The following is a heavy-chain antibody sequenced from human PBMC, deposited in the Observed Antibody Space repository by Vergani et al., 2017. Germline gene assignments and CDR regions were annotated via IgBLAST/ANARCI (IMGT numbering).Heavy chain of an antibody. J-gene: IGHJ3*01. Sequence: QVQLVQSGAEVKKPGSSVKVSCKASGGTFSSYAISWVRQAPGQGLEWMGRIIPILGIANYAQKFQGRVTITADKSTCTAYMELSSLRSEDTAVYYGAGGLLWFGEGPWSQGTMVTVSS. D-gene: IGHD3-10*01. CDR1: GGTFSSYA. CDR2: IIPILGIA. CDR3: AGGLLWFGEGP. V-gene: IGHV1-69*04.